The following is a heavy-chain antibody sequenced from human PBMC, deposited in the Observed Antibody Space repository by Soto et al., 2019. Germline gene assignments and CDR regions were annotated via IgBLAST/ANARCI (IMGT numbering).Heavy chain of an antibody. D-gene: IGHD3-10*01. V-gene: IGHV3-23*01. Sequence: HPGGSLRLSCAASGFTFSSYAMSWVRQAPGKGLEWVSAISGSGGSTYYADSVKGRFTISRDNSKNTLYLQMNSLRAEDTAVYYCAKDLILWFGEKDNWFDPWGQGTLVTVSS. CDR2: ISGSGGST. CDR3: AKDLILWFGEKDNWFDP. J-gene: IGHJ5*02. CDR1: GFTFSSYA.